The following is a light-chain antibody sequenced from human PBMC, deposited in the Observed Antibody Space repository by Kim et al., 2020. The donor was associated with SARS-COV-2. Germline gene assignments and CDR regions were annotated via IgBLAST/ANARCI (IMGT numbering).Light chain of an antibody. V-gene: IGLV2-11*03. J-gene: IGLJ1*01. Sequence: QSVTISCTGTSSDFAGYNYVSWYRQHPGKAPELIIYDANERPSGVPDRFSGSMSGNTASLRISGLLPNDEADYYCCSYAGTYTYVFGTGTKVTVL. CDR2: DAN. CDR3: CSYAGTYTYV. CDR1: SSDFAGYNY.